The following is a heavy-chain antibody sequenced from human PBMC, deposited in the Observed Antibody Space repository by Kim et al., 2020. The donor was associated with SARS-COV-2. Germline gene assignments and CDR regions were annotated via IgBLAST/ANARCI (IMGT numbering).Heavy chain of an antibody. CDR2: IIPILGIA. CDR1: GGTFSSYA. D-gene: IGHD1-26*01. Sequence: SVKVSCKASGGTFSSYAISWVRQAPGQGLEWMGRIIPILGIANYAQKFQGRVTITADKSTSTAYMELSSLRSEDTAVYYCARVGVGATTGAFDIWGQGTMVTVSS. CDR3: ARVGVGATTGAFDI. J-gene: IGHJ3*02. V-gene: IGHV1-69*04.